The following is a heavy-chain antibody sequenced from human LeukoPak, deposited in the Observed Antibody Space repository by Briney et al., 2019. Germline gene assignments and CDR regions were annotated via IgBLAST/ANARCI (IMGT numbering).Heavy chain of an antibody. D-gene: IGHD3-22*01. CDR1: GGSISSSDYY. J-gene: IGHJ6*03. CDR3: ARAGYDSSGYSYYYYYMDV. Sequence: KSSETLSLTCTVSGGSISSSDYYWGWIRQPPGKGLEWIGEINHSGSTNYNPSLKSRVTISVDTSKNQFSLKLSSVTAADTAVYYCARAGYDSSGYSYYYYYMDVWGKGTTVTVSS. V-gene: IGHV4-39*07. CDR2: INHSGST.